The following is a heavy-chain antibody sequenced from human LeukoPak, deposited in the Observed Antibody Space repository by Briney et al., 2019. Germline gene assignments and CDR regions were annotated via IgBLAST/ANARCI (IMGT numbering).Heavy chain of an antibody. D-gene: IGHD5-12*01. J-gene: IGHJ3*02. CDR2: IYYSGST. Sequence: PSETLSLTCTVSGGSVSSGSYYWSWIRQPPGKGLEWIGYIYYSGSTNYNPSLKSRVTISVDTSKNQFSLKLSSVTAADTAVYYCARVSGGLRFDGGAFDIWGQGTMVTVSS. CDR1: GGSVSSGSYY. V-gene: IGHV4-61*01. CDR3: ARVSGGLRFDGGAFDI.